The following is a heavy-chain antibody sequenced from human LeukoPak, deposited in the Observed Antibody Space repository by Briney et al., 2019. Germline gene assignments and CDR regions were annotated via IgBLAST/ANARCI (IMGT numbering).Heavy chain of an antibody. V-gene: IGHV4-34*01. CDR2: INHSGSA. Sequence: SETLSLTCTVSGGSISYYYWSWIRQPPGKGLEWIGEINHSGSANYNPSLKSRVTLSIDKSKNQFSLNLNSVTAADTAVYYCARARRDSGYYKVDYWGQGTLVTVSS. J-gene: IGHJ4*02. CDR1: GGSISYYY. D-gene: IGHD3-3*01. CDR3: ARARRDSGYYKVDY.